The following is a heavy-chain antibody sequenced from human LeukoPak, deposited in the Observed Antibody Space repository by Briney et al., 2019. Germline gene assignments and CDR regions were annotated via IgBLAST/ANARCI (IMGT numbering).Heavy chain of an antibody. J-gene: IGHJ4*02. CDR2: ISGSGGST. D-gene: IGHD3-10*01. CDR3: AKGGPLLWFGELLYGWGYFDY. V-gene: IGHV3-23*01. Sequence: GGSLRLSCAASGFTFSSYAMSWVRQAPGKGLEWVSAISGSGGSTYYADSVKGRFTISRDNSKNTLYLQMNSLRAEDTAAYYCAKGGPLLWFGELLYGWGYFDYWGQGTLVTVSS. CDR1: GFTFSSYA.